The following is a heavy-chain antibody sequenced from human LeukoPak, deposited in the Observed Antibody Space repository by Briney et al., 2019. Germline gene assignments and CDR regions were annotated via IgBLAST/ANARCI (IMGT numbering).Heavy chain of an antibody. CDR2: IYYSGST. J-gene: IGHJ4*02. Sequence: SQTLSLTCTVSGGSISSGDYYWSWLRLPPGKGLEWIGYIYYSGSTYYNPSLKSRVTISVDTSKNQFSLKLSSVTAADTAVYYCARQTYYYDSSGQNWGQGTLVTVSS. CDR1: GGSISSGDYY. V-gene: IGHV4-30-4*01. CDR3: ARQTYYYDSSGQN. D-gene: IGHD3-22*01.